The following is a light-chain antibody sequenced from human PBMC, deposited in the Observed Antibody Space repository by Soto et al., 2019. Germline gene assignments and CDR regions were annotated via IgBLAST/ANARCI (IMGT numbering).Light chain of an antibody. CDR1: QSISNS. Sequence: EIQMTQSASSLSASVGDRVTITCRASQSISNSLNWYQQKPGRAPKLLIYAASSLQSGVPSRFSGSGSGTDFILTISSLQPEDFATYYCQQSYSTPRDFGQGTRLEIK. J-gene: IGKJ5*01. V-gene: IGKV1-39*01. CDR3: QQSYSTPRD. CDR2: AAS.